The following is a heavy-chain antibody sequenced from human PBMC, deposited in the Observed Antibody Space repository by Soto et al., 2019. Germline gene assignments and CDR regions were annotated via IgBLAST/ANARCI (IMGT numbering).Heavy chain of an antibody. Sequence: EVQLLESGGGLVQPGGSLRLSCAASGFTFSSYAMSWVRQAPGKGLEGVSAISGSGGSTYYADSVKGRFTISRDNSKNPLYLQMNSLRAEDTAVYYCAKGRRQIIAVARTFDYWGQGTLVTVSS. V-gene: IGHV3-23*01. D-gene: IGHD6-19*01. CDR3: AKGRRQIIAVARTFDY. CDR2: ISGSGGST. CDR1: GFTFSSYA. J-gene: IGHJ4*02.